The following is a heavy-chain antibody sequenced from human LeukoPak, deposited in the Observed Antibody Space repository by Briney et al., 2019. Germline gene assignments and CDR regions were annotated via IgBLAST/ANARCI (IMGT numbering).Heavy chain of an antibody. CDR2: IIPIFGTA. CDR1: GYTFTSYG. J-gene: IGHJ3*02. D-gene: IGHD1-14*01. Sequence: ASVKVSCKASGYTFTSYGISWVRQAPGQGLEWMGGIIPIFGTANYAQKFQGRVTITTDESTSTAYMELSSLRSEDTAVYYCARTGAFDIWGQGTMVTVSS. V-gene: IGHV1-69*05. CDR3: ARTGAFDI.